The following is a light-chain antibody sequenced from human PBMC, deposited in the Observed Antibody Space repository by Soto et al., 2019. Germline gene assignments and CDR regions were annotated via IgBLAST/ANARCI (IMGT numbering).Light chain of an antibody. Sequence: QSALTQPASVSGSPGQSITITCTGTSSDVGSYNLVSWYQQHTGKAPKLMIYEGSKRTSGVSNRFSGSKSGNTAFMTISGLQAEDEADYYCCSCAGNSLYVFGTGTKGTVL. J-gene: IGLJ1*01. CDR1: SSDVGSYNL. CDR3: CSCAGNSLYV. V-gene: IGLV2-23*01. CDR2: EGS.